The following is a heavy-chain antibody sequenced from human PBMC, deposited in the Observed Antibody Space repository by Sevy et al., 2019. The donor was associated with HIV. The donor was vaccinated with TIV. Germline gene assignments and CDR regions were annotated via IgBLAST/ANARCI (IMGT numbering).Heavy chain of an antibody. CDR1: GFSFSSYE. D-gene: IGHD4-17*01. Sequence: GGFLRLSCAASGFSFSSYEMNWVRQAPGKGLEWLSYISNSGSSVYYSDSVRGRFTISRDNARNSLYLQMNSLRAEDTAVYYCARDLPPSATTVAHFDCWGQGTLATVSS. J-gene: IGHJ4*02. CDR3: ARDLPPSATTVAHFDC. V-gene: IGHV3-48*03. CDR2: ISNSGSSV.